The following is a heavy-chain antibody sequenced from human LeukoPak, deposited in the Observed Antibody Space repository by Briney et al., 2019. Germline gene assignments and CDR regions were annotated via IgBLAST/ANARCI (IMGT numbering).Heavy chain of an antibody. V-gene: IGHV3-7*01. J-gene: IGHJ4*02. CDR2: IKQDGSEK. D-gene: IGHD1-26*01. CDR1: GFTFSSYW. CDR3: ARGRGSYCFDY. Sequence: GGSLRLSCAASGFTFSSYWMRWVRQAPGKGLEWVANIKQDGSEKYYVDSVKGRFTISRDNAKNSLYLQMNSLRAEDTAVYYCARGRGSYCFDYWGQGTLVTVSS.